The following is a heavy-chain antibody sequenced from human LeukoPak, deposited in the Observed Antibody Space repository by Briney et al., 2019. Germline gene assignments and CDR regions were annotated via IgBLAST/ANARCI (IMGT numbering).Heavy chain of an antibody. CDR2: IYTSGST. J-gene: IGHJ6*03. CDR1: GGSISSGSYY. D-gene: IGHD2-2*01. CDR3: ARISCSSTSCLGGYYYMDV. Sequence: PSQTLPLTCTVSGGSISSGSYYWSWIRQPAGKGLEWIGRIYTSGSTNYNPSLKSRVTISVDTSKNQFSLKLSSVTAADTAVYYCARISCSSTSCLGGYYYMDVWGKGTTVTVSS. V-gene: IGHV4-61*02.